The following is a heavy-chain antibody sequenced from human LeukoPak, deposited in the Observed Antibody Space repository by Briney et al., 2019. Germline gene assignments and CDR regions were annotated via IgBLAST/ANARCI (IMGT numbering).Heavy chain of an antibody. Sequence: GASVKVSCKASGYTFTSYGISWVRQAPGQGLEWMGWINTNTGNPTYAQGFTGRFVFSLDTSVSTAYLQISSLKAEDTAVYYCATAPADYYYYYMDVWGKGTTVTVSS. CDR1: GYTFTSYG. J-gene: IGHJ6*03. V-gene: IGHV7-4-1*02. CDR2: INTNTGNP. CDR3: ATAPADYYYYYMDV. D-gene: IGHD2-15*01.